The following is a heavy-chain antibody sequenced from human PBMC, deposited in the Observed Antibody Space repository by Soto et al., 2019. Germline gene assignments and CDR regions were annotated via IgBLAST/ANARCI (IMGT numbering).Heavy chain of an antibody. D-gene: IGHD6-19*01. CDR2: ISYDGSNK. V-gene: IGHV3-30-3*01. J-gene: IGHJ6*02. Sequence: GGSLRLSCAASGFTFSSYAMHWVRQAPGKGLEWVAVISYDGSNKYYADSVKGRFTISRDNSKNTLYLQMNSLRAEDTAVCYCARDRVAVAAQTPDYYYYGMDVWGQGTTVTVSS. CDR1: GFTFSSYA. CDR3: ARDRVAVAAQTPDYYYYGMDV.